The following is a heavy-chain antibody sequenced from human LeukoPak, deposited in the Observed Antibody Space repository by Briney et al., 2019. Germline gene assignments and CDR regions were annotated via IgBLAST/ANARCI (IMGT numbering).Heavy chain of an antibody. D-gene: IGHD3-10*01. CDR3: ARERVPYYCGSGTRVGYYYYMDV. J-gene: IGHJ6*03. Sequence: SETLSLTCAVYGGSFSGYYWSWIRQPPGKGLEWIGEINHSGSTNYNPSLKSRVTISVDTSKNQFSLKLSSVTAADTAVYYCARERVPYYCGSGTRVGYYYYMDVWGKGTTVTVSS. CDR2: INHSGST. CDR1: GGSFSGYY. V-gene: IGHV4-34*01.